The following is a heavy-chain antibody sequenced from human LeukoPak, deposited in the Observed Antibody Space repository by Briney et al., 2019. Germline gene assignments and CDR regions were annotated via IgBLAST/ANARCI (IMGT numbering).Heavy chain of an antibody. Sequence: GGSLRLSCAASGFTFSSYWMSWVRQAPGKGLEWVANIKQDGSEKYYVDSVKGRFTISRDNAKNSLYLQMNSLRAEDTAVYYCARCFVGVVQSKNFDYCGQGTLVTVSS. J-gene: IGHJ4*02. CDR3: ARCFVGVVQSKNFDY. CDR2: IKQDGSEK. D-gene: IGHD3-3*01. V-gene: IGHV3-7*01. CDR1: GFTFSSYW.